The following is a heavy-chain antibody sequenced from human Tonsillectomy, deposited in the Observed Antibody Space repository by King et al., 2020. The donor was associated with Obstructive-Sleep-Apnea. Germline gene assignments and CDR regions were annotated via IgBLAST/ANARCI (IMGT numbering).Heavy chain of an antibody. Sequence: VQLVESGGGLVQPGGSLRLSCAASGFTFSSYAMSWVRQAPGKGLEWGSAISGMGGRTYYAVSVKGRFTISRDNSKNTLYLQMNSLRAEDTAVYYCAHHTGQQLVPHWYFDLWGRGTLVTVSS. CDR3: AHHTGQQLVPHWYFDL. J-gene: IGHJ2*01. V-gene: IGHV3-23*04. CDR1: GFTFSSYA. D-gene: IGHD6-13*01. CDR2: ISGMGGRT.